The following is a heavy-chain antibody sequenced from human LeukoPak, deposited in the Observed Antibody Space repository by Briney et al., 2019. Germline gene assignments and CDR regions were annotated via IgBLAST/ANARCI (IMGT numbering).Heavy chain of an antibody. D-gene: IGHD2-15*01. V-gene: IGHV3-74*01. CDR1: GFTFSSYW. CDR2: INSDGSST. Sequence: GGSLRLSCAASGFTFSSYWMYWVRHAPGKGLVWVSRINSDGSSTKYADSVKGRFTISRDNAKNTLYLQMNSLRVEDTAVYYCARILSKDYFDCWGQGALVTVSS. CDR3: ARILSKDYFDC. J-gene: IGHJ4*02.